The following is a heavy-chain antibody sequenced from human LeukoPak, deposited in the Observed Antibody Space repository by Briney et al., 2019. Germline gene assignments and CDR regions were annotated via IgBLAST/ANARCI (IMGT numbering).Heavy chain of an antibody. D-gene: IGHD3-16*01. J-gene: IGHJ5*02. CDR3: ARDLGGPAGS. Sequence: GGSLRLSCAASGFTFRSYWMNWVRQAPAKGLEWVANIKQDGSEKYYVDSVKGRFTISRDNAKNSLYLQMNSLRAEDTAMYYCARDLGGPAGSWGQGTLVTVSS. CDR1: GFTFRSYW. CDR2: IKQDGSEK. V-gene: IGHV3-7*01.